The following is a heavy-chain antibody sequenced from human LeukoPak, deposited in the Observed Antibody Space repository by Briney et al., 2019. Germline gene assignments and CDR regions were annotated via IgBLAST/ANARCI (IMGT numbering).Heavy chain of an antibody. J-gene: IGHJ5*02. CDR1: GFTFSSYG. CDR3: AKGGLRFLEWLLPDWFDP. V-gene: IGHV3-30*18. Sequence: PGGSLRLSCAASGFTFSSYGMHWVRQAPGKGLEWVAVISYDGSNKYYADSVKGRFTISRDNSKNTLYLQMNSLRAEDTAVYYCAKGGLRFLEWLLPDWFDPWGQGTLVTVSS. D-gene: IGHD3-3*01. CDR2: ISYDGSNK.